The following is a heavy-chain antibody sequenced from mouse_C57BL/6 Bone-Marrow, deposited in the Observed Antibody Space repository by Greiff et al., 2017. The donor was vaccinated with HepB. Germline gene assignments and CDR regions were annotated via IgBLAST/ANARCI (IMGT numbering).Heavy chain of an antibody. CDR1: GYTFTSYW. V-gene: IGHV1-74*01. CDR3: ARSPPYYGSRHWYFDV. CDR2: IHPSDSDT. J-gene: IGHJ1*03. D-gene: IGHD1-1*01. Sequence: QVQLQQPGAELVKPGASVKVSCKASGYTFTSYWMHWVKQRPGQGLEWIGRIHPSDSDTNYNQKFKGKATLTVDKSSSTAYMQLSSLTSEDTAIYYCARSPPYYGSRHWYFDVWGTGTTVTVSS.